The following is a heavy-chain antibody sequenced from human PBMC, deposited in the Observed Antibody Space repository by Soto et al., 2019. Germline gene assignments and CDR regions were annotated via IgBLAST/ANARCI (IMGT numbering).Heavy chain of an antibody. V-gene: IGHV3-74*01. CDR3: ARSRITMARGLYYGMDV. CDR2: INSDGSST. J-gene: IGHJ6*02. CDR1: GFTFSSYW. Sequence: GGSLRLSCAASGFTFSSYWMHWVRQAPGKGLVWVSRINSDGSSTSYADSVKGRFTISRDNAKNTLYLQMNSLRAEDTAVYYCARSRITMARGLYYGMDVWGQGTTITVSS. D-gene: IGHD3-10*01.